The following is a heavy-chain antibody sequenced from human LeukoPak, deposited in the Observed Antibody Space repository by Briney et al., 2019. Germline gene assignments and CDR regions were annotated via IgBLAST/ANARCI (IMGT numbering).Heavy chain of an antibody. Sequence: GGSLRLSCVFSGFTFRSYAMSCVREAPGKGVEWVSSLSGSGGSTYYADSVTGRFTISRDNSKNTLYLQMNSLRAEDTAVYYCAKDPHTGYSFAYWGQGTLVTVSS. CDR3: AKDPHTGYSFAY. V-gene: IGHV3-23*01. CDR1: GFTFRSYA. J-gene: IGHJ4*02. D-gene: IGHD5-18*01. CDR2: LSGSGGST.